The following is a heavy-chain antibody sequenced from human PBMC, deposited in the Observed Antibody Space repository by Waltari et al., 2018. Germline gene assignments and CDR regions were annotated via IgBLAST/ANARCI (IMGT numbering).Heavy chain of an antibody. D-gene: IGHD3-16*01. CDR2: IYQDGSVT. CDR3: VRDDDGGMGAV. V-gene: IGHV3-7*01. CDR1: GFTFSKFW. J-gene: IGHJ6*02. Sequence: EVQLVESGGGLVQPGGSLRLSCAASGFTFSKFWMSWVRQAPGKGVEWVANIYQDGSVTNEVDSVKGRFTTSRDNARNSLYLQMNSLRADDKAVYYCVRDDDGGMGAVWGQGTTVTVSS.